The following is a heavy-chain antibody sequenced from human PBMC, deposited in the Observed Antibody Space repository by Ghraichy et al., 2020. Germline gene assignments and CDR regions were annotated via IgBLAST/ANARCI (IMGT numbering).Heavy chain of an antibody. D-gene: IGHD3-22*01. Sequence: GGSLRLSCAASGFTFSSYWMSWVRQAPGKGLEWVANIKQDGSEKYNVDSVKGRFTISRDNAKNSLYLQMNSLRAEDTAVYYCARDPVDYYDSSGAYDYWGQGTLVTVSS. J-gene: IGHJ4*02. CDR1: GFTFSSYW. V-gene: IGHV3-7*01. CDR2: IKQDGSEK. CDR3: ARDPVDYYDSSGAYDY.